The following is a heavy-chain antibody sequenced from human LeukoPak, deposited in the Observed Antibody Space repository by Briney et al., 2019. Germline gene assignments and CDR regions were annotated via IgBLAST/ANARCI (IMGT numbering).Heavy chain of an antibody. CDR2: IYYSGST. V-gene: IGHV4-39*01. J-gene: IGHJ4*02. Sequence: PSETLSLTCTVSGGSISSSSYYWGWIRQPPGKGLEWIGSIYYSGSTYYNPSLKSRVTISVDTSKNQFSLKLSSVTAADTAVYYCARRQPVVKPFDYWGQGTLVTVSS. CDR1: GGSISSSSYY. CDR3: ARRQPVVKPFDY. D-gene: IGHD4-23*01.